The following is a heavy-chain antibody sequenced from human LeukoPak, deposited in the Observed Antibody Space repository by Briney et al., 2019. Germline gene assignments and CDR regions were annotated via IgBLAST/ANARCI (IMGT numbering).Heavy chain of an antibody. V-gene: IGHV4-59*01. CDR1: GGSISSDY. Sequence: SETLSLTCTVSGGSISSDYWTWIRQPPGKGLEWIGYIYYSGSTNYNPSLKSRVTISVDTSKNQFSLKLSSVTAADTAVYYCARDSRSYYDSSGYYGTFDYWGQGTLVTVSS. J-gene: IGHJ4*02. CDR3: ARDSRSYYDSSGYYGTFDY. CDR2: IYYSGST. D-gene: IGHD3-22*01.